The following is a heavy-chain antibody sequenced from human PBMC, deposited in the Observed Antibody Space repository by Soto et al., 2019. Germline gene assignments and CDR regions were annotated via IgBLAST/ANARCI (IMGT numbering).Heavy chain of an antibody. CDR3: AKVKRSIVGAIHSDY. J-gene: IGHJ4*02. CDR1: GFTFSSYS. D-gene: IGHD1-26*01. V-gene: IGHV3-48*02. CDR2: ISSSSSTI. Sequence: GGSLRLSCAASGFTFSSYSMNWVRQAPGKGLEWVSYISSSSSTIYYADSVKGRFTISRDNAKNSLYLQINSLRDEDTAVYYFAKVKRSIVGAIHSDYWGQGTLVTVSS.